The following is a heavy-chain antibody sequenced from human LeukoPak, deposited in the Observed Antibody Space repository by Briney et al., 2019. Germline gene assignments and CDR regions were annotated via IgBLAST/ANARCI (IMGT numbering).Heavy chain of an antibody. V-gene: IGHV1-2*06. Sequence: ASVKVSCKASGYTFTGYYMRWVRQAPGQGLEWMGQIDPNDGGTNYAQKFQGRVTMTRDTSISTAYMKLSSLRSDDTAAYYCARGSDSGTPRWFDPWGQGTLVTV. CDR2: IDPNDGGT. J-gene: IGHJ5*02. CDR3: ARGSDSGTPRWFDP. D-gene: IGHD1-26*01. CDR1: GYTFTGYY.